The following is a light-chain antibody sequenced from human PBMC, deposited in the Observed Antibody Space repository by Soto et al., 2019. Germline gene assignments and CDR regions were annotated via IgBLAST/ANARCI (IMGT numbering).Light chain of an antibody. CDR2: SAS. V-gene: IGKV1-12*01. Sequence: DLQMTQSPSSLSASVGDRVTITCRASQDISLWLAWYQQKPGKAPKLLIDSASSPQSGVPSRFSGSGSGTDFTLTISGLQPDDFATYYCQQANSLPLTFGGGTRVEIK. J-gene: IGKJ4*01. CDR3: QQANSLPLT. CDR1: QDISLW.